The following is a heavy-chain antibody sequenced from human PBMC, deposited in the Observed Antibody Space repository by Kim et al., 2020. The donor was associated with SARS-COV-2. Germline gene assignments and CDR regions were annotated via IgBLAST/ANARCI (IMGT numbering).Heavy chain of an antibody. CDR2: INHSGST. CDR3: ARGGASGHFWVGATPYYYYYGMDV. Sequence: SETLSLTCAVYGGSFSGYYWSWIRQPPGKGLEWIGEINHSGSTNYNPSLKSRVTISVDTSKNQFSLKLSSVTAADTAVYYCARGGASGHFWVGATPYYYYYGMDVWGQGTTVTVSS. V-gene: IGHV4-34*01. D-gene: IGHD1-26*01. CDR1: GGSFSGYY. J-gene: IGHJ6*02.